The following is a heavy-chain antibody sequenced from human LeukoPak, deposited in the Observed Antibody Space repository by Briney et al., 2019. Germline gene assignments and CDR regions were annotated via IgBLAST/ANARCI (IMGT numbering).Heavy chain of an antibody. CDR3: AKEYSVRNQFDY. V-gene: IGHV3-23*01. J-gene: IGHJ4*02. D-gene: IGHD1-14*01. CDR1: GFTFSTYG. CDR2: ISAGGGNT. Sequence: GGSLRLSCAASGFTFSTYGMNWVRQAAGKGLEWVSAISAGGGNTYYADSVKGRFTISRDNSKNTLFLEMNSLRAEDTAVYYCAKEYSVRNQFDYWGQGTLVAVSS.